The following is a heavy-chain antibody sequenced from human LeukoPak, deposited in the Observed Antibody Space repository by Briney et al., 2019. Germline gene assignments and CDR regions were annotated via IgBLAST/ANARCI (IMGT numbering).Heavy chain of an antibody. V-gene: IGHV4-39*01. Sequence: SETLSLTCTVYGGSISSSRYYWGWIRQPPGKGLEWIGSIYYSGSTYYNPSLKSRVTISVDTSKNQFSLKLSSVTAADTAVYYCARLGSSWYQNWFDPWGQGTLVTVSS. CDR1: GGSISSSRYY. CDR3: ARLGSSWYQNWFDP. D-gene: IGHD6-13*01. CDR2: IYYSGST. J-gene: IGHJ5*02.